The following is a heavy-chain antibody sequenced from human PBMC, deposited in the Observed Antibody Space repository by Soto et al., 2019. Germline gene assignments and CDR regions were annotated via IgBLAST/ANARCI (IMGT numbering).Heavy chain of an antibody. V-gene: IGHV3-33*01. CDR3: ARGLDTELYYFDY. CDR1: GFTFSSYG. D-gene: IGHD1-7*01. CDR2: IWYDGSNK. J-gene: IGHJ4*02. Sequence: PGGSLRLSCAASGFTFSSYGMHWVRQAPGKGLEWVAAIWYDGSNKYYADSVKGRFTISRDNSKNTLYLQMNSLRAEDTAVYYCARGLDTELYYFDYWGQGTLVTVSS.